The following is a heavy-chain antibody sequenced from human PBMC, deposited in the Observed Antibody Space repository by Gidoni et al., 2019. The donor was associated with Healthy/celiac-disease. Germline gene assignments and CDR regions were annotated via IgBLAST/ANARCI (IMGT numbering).Heavy chain of an antibody. J-gene: IGHJ4*02. Sequence: QLQLQESGPGLVKPSEPLSLTCTVSGGSISSSSYYWGGLRQPPGKGLGWIGRLYYSGSTYYNPSLKSRGTISVDTSKNQFSLKLSSVTAADTAVYYCARQIGSIAAAGGYYFDYWGQGTLVTVSS. CDR1: GGSISSSSYY. V-gene: IGHV4-39*01. CDR2: LYYSGST. CDR3: ARQIGSIAAAGGYYFDY. D-gene: IGHD6-13*01.